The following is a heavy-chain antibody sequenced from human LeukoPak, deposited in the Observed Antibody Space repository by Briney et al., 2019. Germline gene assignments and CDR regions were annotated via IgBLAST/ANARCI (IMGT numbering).Heavy chain of an antibody. CDR2: IRSKAYGGTT. CDR3: ASRSGRQWLPYFDY. V-gene: IGHV3-49*03. J-gene: IGHJ4*02. Sequence: GGSLRLSCTASGFTFGDYAMSWFRQAPGKGLEWVGFIRSKAYGGTTEYAASVKGRFTISRDDSKSIAYLQMNSLKTEDTAVYHCASRSGRQWLPYFDYWGQGTLVTVSS. D-gene: IGHD1-26*01. CDR1: GFTFGDYA.